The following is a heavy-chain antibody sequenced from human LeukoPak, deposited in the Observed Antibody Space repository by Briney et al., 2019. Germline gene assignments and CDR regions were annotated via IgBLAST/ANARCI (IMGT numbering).Heavy chain of an antibody. CDR2: INAGNGNT. V-gene: IGHV1-3*01. CDR1: GYTFTSYA. D-gene: IGHD2-2*01. CDR3: ARVRDVVVPAAIELYWFDP. J-gene: IGHJ5*02. Sequence: ASVKVSCKASGYTFTSYAMHWVRQAPGQRLEWMGWINAGNGNTKYSQKFQGRVTITRDTSASTAYMELSSLRSEDTAVYYCARVRDVVVPAAIELYWFDPWGQGTPVTVSS.